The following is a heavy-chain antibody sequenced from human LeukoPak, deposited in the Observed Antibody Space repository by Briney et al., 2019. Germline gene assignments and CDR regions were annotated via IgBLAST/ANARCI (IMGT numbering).Heavy chain of an antibody. CDR1: GFTFSSSA. J-gene: IGHJ4*02. Sequence: LRLSCAASGFTFSSSAMSWIRQPPGKGLEWIGYIYHSGSTYYNPSLKSRVTISVDRSKNQFSLKLSSVTAADTAVYYCASRIAAVGSDYFDYWGQGTLVTVSS. CDR2: IYHSGST. V-gene: IGHV4-30-2*01. D-gene: IGHD6-13*01. CDR3: ASRIAAVGSDYFDY.